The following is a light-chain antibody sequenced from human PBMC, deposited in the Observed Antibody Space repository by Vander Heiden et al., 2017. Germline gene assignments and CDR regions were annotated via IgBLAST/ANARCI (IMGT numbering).Light chain of an antibody. J-gene: IGKJ1*01. CDR1: QSIFGK. Sequence: EIVMSQSPATLSVSPGERVTLSCRASQSIFGKLAWYQQKPGQAPRLLMYDTSTRAAGSPARFSGSGSGTEFTLTISSVQSEDFAVYYCQQYNNWPPWTFGQGTKVEIK. CDR2: DTS. CDR3: QQYNNWPPWT. V-gene: IGKV3-15*01.